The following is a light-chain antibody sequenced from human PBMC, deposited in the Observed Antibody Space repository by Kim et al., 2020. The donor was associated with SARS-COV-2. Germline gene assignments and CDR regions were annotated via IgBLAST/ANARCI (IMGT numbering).Light chain of an antibody. CDR2: RDN. Sequence: SVAPGQTASFTCDGNNIRSKHVHWYQQKPGQAPVLVIFRDNNRPSGIPERFSGSNSGNTATLTISRAQVGDEADYYCQVWDSSTVIFGGGTQLTVL. CDR3: QVWDSSTVI. V-gene: IGLV3-9*01. J-gene: IGLJ2*01. CDR1: NIRSKH.